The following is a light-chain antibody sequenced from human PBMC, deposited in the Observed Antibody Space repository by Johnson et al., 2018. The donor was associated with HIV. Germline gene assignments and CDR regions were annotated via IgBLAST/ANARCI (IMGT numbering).Light chain of an antibody. CDR2: DNN. J-gene: IGLJ1*01. CDR1: SSNIGNNY. CDR3: EAWDSGLGAHYV. Sequence: QSVLTQPPSVSAAPGQTVTISCSGSSSNIGNNYVSWYQQLPGTAPKLLIYDNNKRHSGIPDRFSGSKSGTSATLGITGLQTGDEADYYCEAWDSGLGAHYVFGTGTKVTVL. V-gene: IGLV1-51*01.